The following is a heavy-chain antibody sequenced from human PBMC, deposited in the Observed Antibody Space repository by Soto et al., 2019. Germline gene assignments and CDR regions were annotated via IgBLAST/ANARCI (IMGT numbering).Heavy chain of an antibody. D-gene: IGHD3-22*01. CDR3: ATDSRNYYDSSGYLFYYGMDV. V-gene: IGHV4-4*02. CDR1: GGSISSSNW. CDR2: IYHSGST. J-gene: IGHJ6*02. Sequence: SETLSLTCAVSGGSISSSNWWSWVRQPPGKGLEWIGEIYHSGSTNYNPSLKSRVTISVDKSKNQFSLKLSSVTAADTAVYYCATDSRNYYDSSGYLFYYGMDVWGQGTTVT.